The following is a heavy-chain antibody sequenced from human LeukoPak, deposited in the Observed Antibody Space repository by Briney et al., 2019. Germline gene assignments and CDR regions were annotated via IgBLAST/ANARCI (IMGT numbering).Heavy chain of an antibody. Sequence: LSLTCTVSGGSISSYYWSWIRQAPGKGLEWVSYISRSGSTIYYADSVKGRFTISRDNAKNSLYLQMNSLRADDTAVFSCARGNGYRSAFDIWGQGTMVTVSS. CDR2: ISRSGSTI. CDR1: GGSISSYY. J-gene: IGHJ3*02. D-gene: IGHD5-24*01. CDR3: ARGNGYRSAFDI. V-gene: IGHV3-11*01.